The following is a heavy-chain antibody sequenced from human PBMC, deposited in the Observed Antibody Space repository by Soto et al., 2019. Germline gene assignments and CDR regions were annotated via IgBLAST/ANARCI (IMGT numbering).Heavy chain of an antibody. V-gene: IGHV4-34*01. CDR1: GGSFSGYY. D-gene: IGHD6-6*01. CDR3: ARGFGLGVHSSSSYSPRLLS. Sequence: SETMCVTCAVDGGSFSGYYWSWIRKPPGKGLEWIGEINHSGSSNYNPSLKSRVTISVDTSKNQFSLKLSSVTAADTAVYYCARGFGLGVHSSSSYSPRLLSWGQGTLVTVSS. CDR2: INHSGSS. J-gene: IGHJ5*02.